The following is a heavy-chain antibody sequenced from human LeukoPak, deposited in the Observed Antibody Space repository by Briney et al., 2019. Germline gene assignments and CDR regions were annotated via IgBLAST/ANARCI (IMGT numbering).Heavy chain of an antibody. CDR1: GFTFSSYA. Sequence: GGSLRLSCAASGFTFSSYAMSWVRQAPGKGLEWVSAISGSGGSTYYADSVKGRFTISRDNSKNTLYLQMNSLRAEDTAVYYCAKAPQFWSGYYYFDYWGQGTLVTVSS. CDR2: ISGSGGST. D-gene: IGHD3-3*01. J-gene: IGHJ4*02. CDR3: AKAPQFWSGYYYFDY. V-gene: IGHV3-23*01.